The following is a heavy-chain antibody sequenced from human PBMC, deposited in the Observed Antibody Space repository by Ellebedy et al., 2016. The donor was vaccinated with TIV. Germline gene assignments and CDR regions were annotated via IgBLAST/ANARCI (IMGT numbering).Heavy chain of an antibody. D-gene: IGHD3-10*01. CDR1: GFTFGDYA. Sequence: PGGSLRLPCTASGFTFGDYAMSWFRQAPGKGLEWVGFIRSTPFGGTTEYAASVKGRFTISRDDSRSIAYLHMNSLKTEDTAVYYCTREGIYVLWFGDDAFDIWGQGTMVTVSS. CDR3: TREGIYVLWFGDDAFDI. J-gene: IGHJ3*02. CDR2: IRSTPFGGTT. V-gene: IGHV3-49*03.